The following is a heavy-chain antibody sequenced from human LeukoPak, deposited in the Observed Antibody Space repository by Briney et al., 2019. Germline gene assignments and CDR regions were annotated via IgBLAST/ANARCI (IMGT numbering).Heavy chain of an antibody. D-gene: IGHD5-18*01. CDR2: ISHDGSNK. CDR1: GFTFSSYG. Sequence: GGSLRLSCAASGFTFSSYGMHWVRQAPGKGLEWVAVISHDGSNKYYADSVKGRFTISRDNSKNTLYLQMNSLRAEDTAVYYCAKDDGYSYGFSYWGQGTLVTVSS. CDR3: AKDDGYSYGFSY. V-gene: IGHV3-30*18. J-gene: IGHJ4*02.